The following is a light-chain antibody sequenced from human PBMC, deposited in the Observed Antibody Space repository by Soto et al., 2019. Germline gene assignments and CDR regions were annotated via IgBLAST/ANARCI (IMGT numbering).Light chain of an antibody. Sequence: QSVLTQPPSASASLGASVKLTCTLSSGHSSYAIAWHQKQPEKGPRSLMDLNNDGSHTKGVGIPYRFSGSSSGAERSLIISSLQYEDEADYYCQTWGTGFQVFGGGTKLTVL. CDR3: QTWGTGFQV. CDR1: SGHSSYA. V-gene: IGLV4-69*01. J-gene: IGLJ2*01. CDR2: LNNDGSH.